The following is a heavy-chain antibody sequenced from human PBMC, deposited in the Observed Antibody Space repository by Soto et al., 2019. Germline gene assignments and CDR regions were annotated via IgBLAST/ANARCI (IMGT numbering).Heavy chain of an antibody. V-gene: IGHV1-3*01. CDR1: GYTFTNYA. Sequence: QVQLVQSGAEVKKPGASVKVSCKTSGYTFTNYALRWVRQAPGQNFEWMGWINAVNGYPEYSQNFQGRVAFTRDTSATTTHMELSSLISEDTAVYYCARRHSSSGGFDFWGQGTLVTVSS. J-gene: IGHJ4*02. CDR2: INAVNGYP. D-gene: IGHD6-6*01. CDR3: ARRHSSSGGFDF.